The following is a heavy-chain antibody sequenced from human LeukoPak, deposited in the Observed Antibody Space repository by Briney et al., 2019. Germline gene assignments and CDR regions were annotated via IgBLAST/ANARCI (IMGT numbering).Heavy chain of an antibody. J-gene: IGHJ4*02. CDR1: GGSISRYY. V-gene: IGHV4-59*01. CDR3: ARRAVAGTSFEDH. CDR2: IFYSGST. D-gene: IGHD6-19*01. Sequence: SETLSLTCSVSGGSISRYYWNWIRQSPGKGLEWIGYIFYSGSTIYNPSLKSRVTMSVDTSKNQFSLRLSPVTAADTAVYYCARRAVAGTSFEDHWGQGTLVTVSS.